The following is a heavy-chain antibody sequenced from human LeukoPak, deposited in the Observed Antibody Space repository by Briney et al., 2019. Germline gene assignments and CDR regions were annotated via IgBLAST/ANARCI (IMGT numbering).Heavy chain of an antibody. D-gene: IGHD3-10*01. Sequence: SETLSLTCTVSGGSISSSSYYWGWIRQPPGKGLEWIGSIYYSGSTYYNPSLKSRVTISVDTSKNQFSLKLSSVTAADTAVYYCAIKWFGELFSAFDIWGQGTMVTVSS. CDR1: GGSISSSSYY. CDR3: AIKWFGELFSAFDI. J-gene: IGHJ3*02. V-gene: IGHV4-39*07. CDR2: IYYSGST.